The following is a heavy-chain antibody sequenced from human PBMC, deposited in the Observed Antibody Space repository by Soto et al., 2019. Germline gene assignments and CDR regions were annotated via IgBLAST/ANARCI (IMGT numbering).Heavy chain of an antibody. CDR3: ARGVPGYYAVDV. V-gene: IGHV3-74*01. J-gene: IGHJ6*02. CDR1: GFTFSSYW. CDR2: LNSGGTTA. Sequence: SGGSLRLCCAASGFTFSSYWMHWVRQAPGKGLMWISRLNSGGTTANYAVSVSGRFTISRDNAKNTLYLQLNSLSDEDTAVYYCARGVPGYYAVDVWGQGTTVTVS.